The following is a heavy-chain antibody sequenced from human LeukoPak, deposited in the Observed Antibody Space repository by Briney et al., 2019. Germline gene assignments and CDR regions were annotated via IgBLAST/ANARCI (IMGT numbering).Heavy chain of an antibody. CDR3: ARDETTGVLHFDD. J-gene: IGHJ4*02. Sequence: GGSLRLSCAASGFTFSSFGMHWVRQAPGKGLEWVAVIWYDGSNKYYADSVKGRFTISRDNSKNTLYLQMNSLRAEDTAVYYCARDETTGVLHFDDWGQGTLVTVSS. D-gene: IGHD4-11*01. CDR1: GFTFSSFG. CDR2: IWYDGSNK. V-gene: IGHV3-33*01.